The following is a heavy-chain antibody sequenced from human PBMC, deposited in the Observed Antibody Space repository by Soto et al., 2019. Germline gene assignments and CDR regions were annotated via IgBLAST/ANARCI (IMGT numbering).Heavy chain of an antibody. CDR2: IYHSGST. CDR1: GGSISSGGYS. Sequence: PSETLSLTCAVSGGSISSGGYSWSWIRQPPGKGLEWIGYIYHSGSTYYNPSLKSRVTISVDRSKNQFSLKLSSVTAADTAVYYCARECGYSGSYYAGWFDPWGQGTRVTVAS. J-gene: IGHJ5*02. V-gene: IGHV4-30-2*01. D-gene: IGHD1-26*01. CDR3: ARECGYSGSYYAGWFDP.